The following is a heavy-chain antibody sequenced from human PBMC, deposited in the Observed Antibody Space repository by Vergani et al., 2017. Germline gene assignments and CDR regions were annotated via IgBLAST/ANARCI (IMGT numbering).Heavy chain of an antibody. CDR1: GFTFSSYS. V-gene: IGHV3-21*01. Sequence: EVQLVESGGGLVKPGGSLRLSCAASGFTFSSYSMNWVRQAPGKGLEWVSSISSSSSYIYYADSVKGRFTISRDNAKNSLYLQMNSLRAEDTAVYYCANVRRGLNWENDAFDIWGQGTMVTVSS. CDR3: ANVRRGLNWENDAFDI. CDR2: ISSSSSYI. D-gene: IGHD7-27*01. J-gene: IGHJ3*02.